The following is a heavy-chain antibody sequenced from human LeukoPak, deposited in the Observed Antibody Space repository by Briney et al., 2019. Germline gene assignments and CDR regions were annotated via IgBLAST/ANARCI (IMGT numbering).Heavy chain of an antibody. CDR3: AKAKGWYPY. J-gene: IGHJ4*02. D-gene: IGHD6-19*01. CDR2: LSGSGGGT. CDR1: GFTFSTYA. Sequence: TGGSLRLSCAASGFTFSTYAMSWVRQAPGKGLGWVSALSGSGGGTYYADSVKGRFTISRDNSKNTLYLQMNSLRAEDTAVYYCAKAKGWYPYWGQGTLVTVSS. V-gene: IGHV3-23*01.